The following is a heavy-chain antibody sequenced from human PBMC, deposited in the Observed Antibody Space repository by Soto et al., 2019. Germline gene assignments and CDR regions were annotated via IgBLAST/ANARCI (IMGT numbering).Heavy chain of an antibody. CDR2: ISNDGSTT. V-gene: IGHV3-74*03. D-gene: IGHD1-1*01. CDR1: GFTFRSYW. J-gene: IGHJ6*03. CDR3: TRDGVQMERTPKMDV. Sequence: GLSLRLSCAASGFTFRSYWMHWVRQAPGKGLAWVSRISNDGSTTTYADSVKGRFTMSRDNAKNTLYLQMNSLSAEDTAVYYCTRDGVQMERTPKMDVWGKGTTVTVSS.